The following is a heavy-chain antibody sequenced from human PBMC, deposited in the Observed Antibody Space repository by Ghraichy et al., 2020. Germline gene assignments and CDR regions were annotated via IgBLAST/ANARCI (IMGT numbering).Heavy chain of an antibody. CDR1: GGSISSYY. J-gene: IGHJ2*01. V-gene: IGHV4-4*07. CDR2: IYTSGST. CDR3: ASQALYCSSTSCLTSYWYFDL. Sequence: GSLRLSCTVSGGSISSYYWSWIRQPAGKGLEWIGRIYTSGSTNYNPSLKSRVTMSVDTSKNQFSLKLSSVTAADTAVYYCASQALYCSSTSCLTSYWYFDLWGRGTLVTVSS. D-gene: IGHD2-2*01.